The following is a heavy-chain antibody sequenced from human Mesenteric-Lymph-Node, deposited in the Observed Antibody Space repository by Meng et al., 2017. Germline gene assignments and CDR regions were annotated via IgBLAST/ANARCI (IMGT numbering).Heavy chain of an antibody. CDR3: ASLYGDSSVWYLDL. V-gene: IGHV4-4*02. CDR1: GGSMSSTNW. CDR2: IYHSGST. J-gene: IGHJ2*01. Sequence: QVQLQEPGPGLVKPSGTLSPPCAVPGGSMSSTNWWSWVRQPLGKGLEWIGEIYHSGSTNYNPSLKSRVIISVDTSKNQFSLRLNSVTAADTAVYYCASLYGDSSVWYLDLWGRGTLVTVSS. D-gene: IGHD4-17*01.